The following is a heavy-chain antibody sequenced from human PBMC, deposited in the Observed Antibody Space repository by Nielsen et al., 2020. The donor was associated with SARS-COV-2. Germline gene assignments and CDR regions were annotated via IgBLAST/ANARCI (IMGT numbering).Heavy chain of an antibody. CDR2: IFPGDSGT. V-gene: IGHV5-51*01. CDR1: GYSFTNYY. CDR3: ARRGLDF. Sequence: GGSLRLSCHGSGYSFTNYYIAWVRQMPGKGLEWMGLIFPGDSGTRYSPSFEGRVTMSVDRSRNTAYLQWNSLEASDTAMYYCARRGLDFWGQGTLVTVSS. J-gene: IGHJ4*02.